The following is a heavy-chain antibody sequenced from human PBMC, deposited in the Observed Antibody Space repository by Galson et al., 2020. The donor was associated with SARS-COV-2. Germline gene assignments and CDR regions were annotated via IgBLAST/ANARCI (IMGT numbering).Heavy chain of an antibody. Sequence: SETLSLTCTVSGGSISSSSYYWGWIRRPPGKGLEWIAYIYYPGRTYHNPSLQSRVTISVDTSKNQFSLRLSSVTAADTAVYYCARKVCSGDNCYSAYWFDPWGQGNLVTVSS. CDR2: IYYPGRT. CDR3: ARKVCSGDNCYSAYWFDP. J-gene: IGHJ5*02. CDR1: GGSISSSSYY. V-gene: IGHV4-39*01. D-gene: IGHD2-15*01.